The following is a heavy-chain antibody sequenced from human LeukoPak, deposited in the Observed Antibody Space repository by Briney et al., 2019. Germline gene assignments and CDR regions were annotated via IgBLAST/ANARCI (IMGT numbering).Heavy chain of an antibody. Sequence: SETLSLTCAVYGESFSGYYWSWIRQPPGKGLEWIGEISHSGSTNYNPSLKSRLTISVDTSKNQFSLKLSSVTAADTAVYYCARVAAGKYFDYWGQGTLVTVSS. D-gene: IGHD1-26*01. CDR3: ARVAAGKYFDY. CDR1: GESFSGYY. CDR2: ISHSGST. J-gene: IGHJ4*02. V-gene: IGHV4-34*01.